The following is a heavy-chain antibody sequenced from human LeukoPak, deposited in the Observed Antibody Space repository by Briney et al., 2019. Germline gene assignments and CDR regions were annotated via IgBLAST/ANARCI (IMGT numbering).Heavy chain of an antibody. CDR3: AKYLGYCGSSSCPRWFDP. V-gene: IGHV3-23*01. J-gene: IGHJ5*02. Sequence: GGSLRLSCAASGSTFSSYAMTSVRQAPGKGLEWVSIISGSGGTTYYADSVKGRFTISRDNSKNTLYPQMNSLRAEDTAVYYCAKYLGYCGSSSCPRWFDPWGQGTLVTVSS. CDR2: ISGSGGTT. CDR1: GSTFSSYA. D-gene: IGHD2-2*01.